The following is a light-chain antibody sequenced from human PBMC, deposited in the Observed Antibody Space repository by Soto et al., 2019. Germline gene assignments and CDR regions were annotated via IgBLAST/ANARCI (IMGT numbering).Light chain of an antibody. Sequence: EIVLTQSPGTLSLSPGERATLSCRASQSVSSSYLAWYQQKPGQAHRLLIYGASSRATGIPDRFSGSGSGTDFTLTISRLEPEDCAVYSCQQYGSSPLYTFGQGTKLAI. CDR3: QQYGSSPLYT. CDR2: GAS. J-gene: IGKJ2*01. CDR1: QSVSSSY. V-gene: IGKV3-20*01.